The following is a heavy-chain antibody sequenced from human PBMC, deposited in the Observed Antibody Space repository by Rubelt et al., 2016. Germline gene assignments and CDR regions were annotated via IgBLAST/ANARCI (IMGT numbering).Heavy chain of an antibody. D-gene: IGHD3-10*01. V-gene: IGHV1-2*02. Sequence: MHWVRQAPGQGLEWMGWIDPDSGDTNYAQSFQGRVTMTRDTSISTAYMELSRLTSDDTAVYYCARTYYYGSQGMDVWGQGTTVTVSS. CDR3: ARTYYYGSQGMDV. CDR2: IDPDSGDT. J-gene: IGHJ6*02.